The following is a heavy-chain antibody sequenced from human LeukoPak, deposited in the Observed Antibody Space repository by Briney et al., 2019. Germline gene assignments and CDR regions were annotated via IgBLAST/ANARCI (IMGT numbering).Heavy chain of an antibody. Sequence: GGSLRLSCAASGFTVSSSYMSWVRQAPGKGLEWVSIISSAGTTYYADSVKGRFTISRDNSKNTVYLQVDSLRDEDTAVYYCARDLEAANTYYFDYWGQGTMVTVSS. D-gene: IGHD6-13*01. V-gene: IGHV3-66*01. CDR2: ISSAGTT. J-gene: IGHJ4*02. CDR3: ARDLEAANTYYFDY. CDR1: GFTVSSSY.